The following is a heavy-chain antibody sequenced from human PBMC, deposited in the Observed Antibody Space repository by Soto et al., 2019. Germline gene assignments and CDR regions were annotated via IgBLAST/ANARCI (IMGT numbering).Heavy chain of an antibody. J-gene: IGHJ4*02. V-gene: IGHV3-30*18. Sequence: QVQLVESGGGVVQPGRSLRLSCAASGFTFSSYGMHWVRQAPGKGLEGVAVISYDGSNKYYADSVKGRFTISRDNSKNTLYLQMNSLRAEDTAVYYCAKAITGGGYSGYDSDYFDYWGQGTLVTVSS. CDR1: GFTFSSYG. CDR2: ISYDGSNK. D-gene: IGHD5-12*01. CDR3: AKAITGGGYSGYDSDYFDY.